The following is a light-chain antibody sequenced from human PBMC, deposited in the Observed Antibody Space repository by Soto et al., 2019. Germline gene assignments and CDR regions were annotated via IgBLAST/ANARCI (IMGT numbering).Light chain of an antibody. V-gene: IGKV3-11*01. CDR3: QQYGSSPMYT. CDR1: QSISNY. J-gene: IGKJ2*01. CDR2: DAS. Sequence: EIVLTQSPATLSLSPGETATLSCRASQSISNYLAWYQHKPGQAPRLLIFDASNRATGIPARFSGSGSGTDFTLTISGLEPEDFAVYYCQQYGSSPMYTFGQGTKLEIK.